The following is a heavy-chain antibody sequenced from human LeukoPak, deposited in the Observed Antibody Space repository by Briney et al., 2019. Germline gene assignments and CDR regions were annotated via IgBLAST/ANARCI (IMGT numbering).Heavy chain of an antibody. V-gene: IGHV3-30*02. Sequence: PGGSLRLSCAASGFTFSSYGMHWVRQAPGKGLEGVALLRSDGSNKYYADSVKGRFTISRDNAKNTVHLQMNSLRVEDTAIYFCAGAYSAYDPFDYWGQGILVTVSS. CDR3: AGAYSAYDPFDY. J-gene: IGHJ4*02. CDR1: GFTFSSYG. CDR2: LRSDGSNK. D-gene: IGHD5-12*01.